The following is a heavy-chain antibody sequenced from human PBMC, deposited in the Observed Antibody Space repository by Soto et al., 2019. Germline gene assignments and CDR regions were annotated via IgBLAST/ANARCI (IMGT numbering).Heavy chain of an antibody. J-gene: IGHJ4*02. Sequence: EVQLLESGGGLVQPGGSLRLSCAASGITCNNYAMSWVRQASGKGLEWVSAITTSGGWAYYADSVQGRFTISRDNSKNTLYLQMNSLRAEDTAVYYCAKGSSSSRPYYFDYWGQGTLVTVSS. CDR2: ITTSGGWA. D-gene: IGHD3-10*01. CDR3: AKGSSSSRPYYFDY. CDR1: GITCNNYA. V-gene: IGHV3-23*01.